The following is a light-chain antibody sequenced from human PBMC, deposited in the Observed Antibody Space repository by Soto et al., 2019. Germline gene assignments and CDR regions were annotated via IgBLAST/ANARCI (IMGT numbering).Light chain of an antibody. V-gene: IGLV2-14*01. CDR1: SSDVGGYNF. Sequence: QSVLTQPASVSGSPGQSITISCTGTSSDVGGYNFVSWYQQHPGKAPKLMIYEVSNRPSGVSNRFSGSKSGNTASLTISGLQAEYEADYYCSSYTSSTPLGYVFGTGTKLTVL. CDR3: SSYTSSTPLGYV. CDR2: EVS. J-gene: IGLJ1*01.